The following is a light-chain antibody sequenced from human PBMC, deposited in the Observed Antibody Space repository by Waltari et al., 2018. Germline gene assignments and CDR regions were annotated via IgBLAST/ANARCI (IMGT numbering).Light chain of an antibody. Sequence: QSALIQPASVSGSPGQSITLSCPGTNSDIGGYNYVSWYQHHPGRVPKLLIYDVTKRPSGVSDRFSGSKSGNTASLTISGLQAEDETDYYCSSYTSSSYLVFGGGTRLTVL. V-gene: IGLV2-14*03. CDR1: NSDIGGYNY. CDR3: SSYTSSSYLV. CDR2: DVT. J-gene: IGLJ2*01.